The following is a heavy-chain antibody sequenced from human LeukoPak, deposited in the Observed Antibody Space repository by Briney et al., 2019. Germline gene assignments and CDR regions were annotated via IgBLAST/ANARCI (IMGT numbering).Heavy chain of an antibody. Sequence: ASVKVSCKASGYTFTGYYLHWVRQAPGQGLEWMGWINPDSGDTNYLQKFQGRVTMTTDTYISTAYMEVSRLSSDDTAVYYCTRDVLGGSGTFDPWGQGTLVTVSS. CDR3: TRDVLGGSGTFDP. CDR1: GYTFTGYY. J-gene: IGHJ5*02. CDR2: INPDSGDT. V-gene: IGHV1-2*02. D-gene: IGHD3-10*01.